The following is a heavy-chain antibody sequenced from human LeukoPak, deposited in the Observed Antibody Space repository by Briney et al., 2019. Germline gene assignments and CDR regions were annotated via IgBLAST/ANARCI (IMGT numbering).Heavy chain of an antibody. CDR1: GGSISSYY. CDR3: ARDTGTDHDAFDI. CDR2: IYYSGST. J-gene: IGHJ3*02. D-gene: IGHD1-1*01. V-gene: IGHV4-59*12. Sequence: PSETLSLTCTVSGGSISSYYWSWIRQPPGKGLEWIGHIYYSGSTNYNPSLKSRVTISVDTSKNQFSLKLSSVTAADTAVYYCARDTGTDHDAFDIWGQGTMVTVSS.